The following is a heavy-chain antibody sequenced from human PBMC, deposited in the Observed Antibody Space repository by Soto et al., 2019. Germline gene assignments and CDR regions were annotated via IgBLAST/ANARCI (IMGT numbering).Heavy chain of an antibody. Sequence: QVQLQESGPGLVKPSETLSLTCTVSGDSMSGFYWSWIRQPPGKGLEWIGYINYVGRTSYYSPSLQSRVTISLDSSKNQFSLTLSSVTAADTAVYFCARFWRNYFDHWGQGTLVTVSS. CDR1: GDSMSGFY. V-gene: IGHV4-59*01. D-gene: IGHD3-3*01. CDR3: ARFWRNYFDH. J-gene: IGHJ4*02. CDR2: INYVGRTS.